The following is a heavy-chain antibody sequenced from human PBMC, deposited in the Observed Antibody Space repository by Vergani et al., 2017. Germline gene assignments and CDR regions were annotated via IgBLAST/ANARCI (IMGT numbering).Heavy chain of an antibody. Sequence: QVQLQESGPGLVKPSGTLSLTCAVSGGSISSSNWWSWVRQPPGKGLGWIGEIYHSGSTNYNPSRKSRVTISEDKSKNQFSLKLSSVTAADTAVYYCARRGSWQLWPYGMDVWGQGTTVTVSS. V-gene: IGHV4-4*02. CDR1: GGSISSSNW. CDR2: IYHSGST. D-gene: IGHD6-6*01. CDR3: ARRGSWQLWPYGMDV. J-gene: IGHJ6*02.